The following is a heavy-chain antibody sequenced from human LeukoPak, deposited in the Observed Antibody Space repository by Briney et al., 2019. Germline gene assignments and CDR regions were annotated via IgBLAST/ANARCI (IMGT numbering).Heavy chain of an antibody. D-gene: IGHD6-6*01. CDR2: IYYSGST. CDR1: GGSISSSSYY. Sequence: PSETLSLTCTVSGGSISSSSYYWGWIRQPPGKELEWIGSIYYSGSTYYNPSLKSRVTISVDTSKNQFSLKLSSVTAADTAVYYCAREPYSSSSGFDYWGQGTLVTVSS. CDR3: AREPYSSSSGFDY. V-gene: IGHV4-39*07. J-gene: IGHJ4*02.